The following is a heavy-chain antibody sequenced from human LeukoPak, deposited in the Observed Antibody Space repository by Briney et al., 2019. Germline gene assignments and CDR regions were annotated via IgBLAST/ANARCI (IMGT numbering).Heavy chain of an antibody. D-gene: IGHD3-16*01. CDR3: ARGVGLTQGGAFDF. V-gene: IGHV4-38-2*02. CDR1: GYSINSGFY. J-gene: IGHJ4*02. CDR2: IYHSGST. Sequence: SETLSLTCTVPGYSINSGFYWGWIRQPPGKGLEWIGSIYHSGSTHYKSSLKSRVTISVDTSKNQLSLKLTSVTAADTAVYYCARGVGLTQGGAFDFWGQGTLVTVSS.